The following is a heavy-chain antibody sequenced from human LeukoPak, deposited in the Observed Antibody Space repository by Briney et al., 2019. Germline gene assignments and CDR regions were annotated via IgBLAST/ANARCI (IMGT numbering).Heavy chain of an antibody. V-gene: IGHV4-39*07. J-gene: IGHJ4*02. CDR3: ARVRAVSVSFDF. D-gene: IGHD5/OR15-5a*01. CDR2: IYSSGTT. CDR1: GDSISTKTYS. Sequence: PSETLSLTCTVSGDSISTKTYSWGWIRQPPGKDLEWIANIYSSGTTFYNPSLKSRVHMSVDTSENRFSLRLSSLIAADTAVYYCARVRAVSVSFDFWGQGALVTVSS.